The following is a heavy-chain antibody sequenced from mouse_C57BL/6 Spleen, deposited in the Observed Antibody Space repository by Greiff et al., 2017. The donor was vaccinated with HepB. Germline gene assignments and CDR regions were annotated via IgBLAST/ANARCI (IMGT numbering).Heavy chain of an antibody. D-gene: IGHD2-3*01. CDR1: GFTFSDYY. CDR2: ISTGGGST. J-gene: IGHJ4*01. CDR3: ARDGRYYYDIDY. V-gene: IGHV5-12*01. Sequence: EVMLVESGGGLVQPGGSLKLSCAASGFTFSDYYMYWVRQTPEKRLEWVAYISTGGGSTYYPDTVKGRCTISRDNAKNTLYLQLSRLKSEDTAMYYCARDGRYYYDIDYWGQGTSVTVSS.